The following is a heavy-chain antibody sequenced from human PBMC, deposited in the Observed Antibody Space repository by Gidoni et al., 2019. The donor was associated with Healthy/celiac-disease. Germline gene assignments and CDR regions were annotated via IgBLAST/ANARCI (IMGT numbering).Heavy chain of an antibody. CDR2: ISAYNGNT. J-gene: IGHJ4*02. CDR1: GYTFTSYG. D-gene: IGHD2-21*02. V-gene: IGHV1-18*04. Sequence: QVQLVQSGAEVTKTGASAKDSCKTSGYTFTSYGISWVRQAPGQGLEWMGWISAYNGNTNYAQKLQGRVTMTTDTSTSTAYMELRSLRSDDTAVYYCARDSFPGRSPGGCGGDCYRTLDYWDQGTLVTVSS. CDR3: ARDSFPGRSPGGCGGDCYRTLDY.